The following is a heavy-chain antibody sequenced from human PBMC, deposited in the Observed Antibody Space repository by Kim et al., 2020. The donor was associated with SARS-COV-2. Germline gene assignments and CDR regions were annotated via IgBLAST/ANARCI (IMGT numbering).Heavy chain of an antibody. J-gene: IGHJ4*02. CDR3: ARGEAHYYDSSGYYRY. CDR1: GGSISSSNW. D-gene: IGHD3-22*01. CDR2: IYHSGST. Sequence: SETLSLTCAVSGGSISSSNWWSWVRQPPGKGLEWIGEIYHSGSTNYNPSLKSRVTISVDKSKNQFSLKLSSVTAADTAVYYCARGEAHYYDSSGYYRYWGQGTLVTVSS. V-gene: IGHV4-4*02.